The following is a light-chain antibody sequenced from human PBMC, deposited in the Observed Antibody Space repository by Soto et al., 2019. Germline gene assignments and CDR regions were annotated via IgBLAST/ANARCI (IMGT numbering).Light chain of an antibody. V-gene: IGKV3-15*01. CDR2: GAS. CDR1: QSVSSN. CDR3: QQYNNWPWT. J-gene: IGKJ1*01. Sequence: EIVMTQSPATLSVSPGERATLSCRASQSVSSNLAWYQQKPGQAPRLLIYGASTRATGIPARFSGSGSGTEFTLTISSLQSEDFAVYYCQQYNNWPWTFGQGTKVGIQ.